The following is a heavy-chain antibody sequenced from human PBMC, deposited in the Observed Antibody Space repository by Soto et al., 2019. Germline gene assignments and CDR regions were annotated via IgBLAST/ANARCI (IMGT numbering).Heavy chain of an antibody. Sequence: QVQLVESGGGLVPPGGSLRLSCAGSGFSFGDSYMSWIRQAPGKGLEWLSYISPGSRYPAYADSVKGRFTISRDNAKRSLYLQMMSLTAEDTAIYYCVRGGGGGLFDPWGQGATVTVSS. V-gene: IGHV3-11*06. CDR3: VRGGGGGLFDP. CDR1: GFSFGDSY. D-gene: IGHD2-15*01. CDR2: ISPGSRYP. J-gene: IGHJ5*02.